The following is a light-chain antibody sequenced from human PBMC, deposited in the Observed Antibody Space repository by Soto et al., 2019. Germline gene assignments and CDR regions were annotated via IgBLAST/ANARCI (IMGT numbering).Light chain of an antibody. CDR2: LGS. V-gene: IGKV2-28*01. Sequence: DIVMTQSALSLLVTPGEPASISCRSSHSLLHSNGYNYLDWYLQKPGQSPQLLIYLGSNRASGVPDRFSGSGSGTDFTLKISRVEAEDVGVYYCMQALQTPITFGQGTRLEIK. CDR3: MQALQTPIT. CDR1: HSLLHSNGYNY. J-gene: IGKJ5*01.